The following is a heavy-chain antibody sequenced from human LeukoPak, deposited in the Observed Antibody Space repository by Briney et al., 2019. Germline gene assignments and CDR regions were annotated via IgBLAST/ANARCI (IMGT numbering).Heavy chain of an antibody. V-gene: IGHV4-39*07. CDR1: GVSISSTTYY. D-gene: IGHD3-16*01. CDR3: ARFTPQGYGWGGYNRFDP. CDR2: VYYSGTT. Sequence: PSETLSLTCTVSGVSISSTTYYWGWIRQPPGKGLEWIGTVYYSGTTRYNPSLKSRVTISVDTSKNQFSLNLTSVTAADTAVYYCARFTPQGYGWGGYNRFDPWGQGTLVTVSS. J-gene: IGHJ5*02.